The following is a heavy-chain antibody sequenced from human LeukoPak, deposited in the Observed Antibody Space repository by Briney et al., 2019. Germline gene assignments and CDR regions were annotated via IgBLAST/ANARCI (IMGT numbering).Heavy chain of an antibody. J-gene: IGHJ6*02. CDR3: ASPRVLRYFDWSPYYYYGMDV. Sequence: ASVKVSCKASGYTFTSYDINWVRQAPGQGLEWMGWINPNSGGTNYAQKFQGRVTMTRDTSTSTVYMELSSLRSEDTAVYYCASPRVLRYFDWSPYYYYGMDVWGQGTTVTVSS. D-gene: IGHD3-9*01. V-gene: IGHV1-2*02. CDR2: INPNSGGT. CDR1: GYTFTSYD.